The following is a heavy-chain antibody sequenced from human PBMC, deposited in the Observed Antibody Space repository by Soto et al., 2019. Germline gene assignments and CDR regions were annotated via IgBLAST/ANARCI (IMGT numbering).Heavy chain of an antibody. CDR3: ARGKSLHYYYGMDV. CDR1: GFTFSSYG. CDR2: IWYDGSNK. Sequence: QVQLVESGGGVVQPGRSLRISCAASGFTFSSYGMHWVRQAPGKGLEWVAVIWYDGSNKYYVDSVKGRFTISRDNSKNTLYLQMNSLRAEDTAVYYCARGKSLHYYYGMDVWGQGTTVTVSS. J-gene: IGHJ6*02. V-gene: IGHV3-33*01.